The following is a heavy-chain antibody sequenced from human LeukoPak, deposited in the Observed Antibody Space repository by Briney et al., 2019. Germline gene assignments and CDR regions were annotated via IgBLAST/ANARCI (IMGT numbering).Heavy chain of an antibody. V-gene: IGHV1-2*02. CDR1: GYTFTGYY. CDR3: ARVGKAFDI. CDR2: INPNNGGT. Sequence: ASVKVSCKASGYTFTGYYIHWVRQAPGQGLEWVGWINPNNGGTNYAQKFQGRVIMTRDTSISTAYMELSRLRSDDTAVYYCARVGKAFDIWGQGTMVTVSS. J-gene: IGHJ3*02. D-gene: IGHD1-26*01.